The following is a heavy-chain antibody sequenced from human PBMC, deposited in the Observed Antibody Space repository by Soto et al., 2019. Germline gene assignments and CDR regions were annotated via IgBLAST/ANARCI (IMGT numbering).Heavy chain of an antibody. CDR1: GFTFSSYG. V-gene: IGHV3-30*18. J-gene: IGHJ5*02. D-gene: IGHD2-15*01. CDR2: ISYDGSNK. CDR3: AKDRLGSGGSCQGP. Sequence: QVQLVESGGGVVQPGRSLRLSCAASGFTFSSYGMHWVRQAPGKGLEWVAVISYDGSNKYYADSVKGRFTISRDNSKNTLYLQMNSLRAEDTAVYYCAKDRLGSGGSCQGPWGQGTLVTVSS.